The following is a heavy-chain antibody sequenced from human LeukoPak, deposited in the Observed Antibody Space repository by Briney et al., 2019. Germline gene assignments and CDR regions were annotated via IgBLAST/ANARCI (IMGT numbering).Heavy chain of an antibody. Sequence: PGGSLRLSCAASGFTFSNAWMSWVRQAPGKGLEWVGRIKSKTDGGTTDYAAPVKGRFTISRDDSKNTLYLQMNSLKTEDTAVYYCTTDMRPFSYYYYYMDAWGKGTTVTVSS. D-gene: IGHD3-16*01. CDR2: IKSKTDGGTT. J-gene: IGHJ6*03. CDR1: GFTFSNAW. CDR3: TTDMRPFSYYYYYMDA. V-gene: IGHV3-15*01.